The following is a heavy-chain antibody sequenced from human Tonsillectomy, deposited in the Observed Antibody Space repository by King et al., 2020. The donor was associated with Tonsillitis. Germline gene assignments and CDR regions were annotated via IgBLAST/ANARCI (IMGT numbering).Heavy chain of an antibody. CDR3: ARGLSMITFGGVISIDTFDI. CDR2: IYYSGST. J-gene: IGHJ3*02. V-gene: IGHV4-59*01. D-gene: IGHD3-16*02. Sequence: QLQESGPGLVKPSETLSLTCTVSGGSISSYYWSWIRQPPGKGLEWIGDIYYSGSTNYNPSLMSRVTISVDTSKNQFSLKLSSVTPADTAFYYCARGLSMITFGGVISIDTFDIWGQGTMVTVSS. CDR1: GGSISSYY.